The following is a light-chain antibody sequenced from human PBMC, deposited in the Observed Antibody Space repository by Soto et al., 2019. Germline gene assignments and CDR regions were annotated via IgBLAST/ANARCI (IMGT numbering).Light chain of an antibody. Sequence: QSALPQPASVSGSPGQSITISCTGTCSDVGGFNYVSWYQQYPGEAPKLLIYEVSNRPSGVSSRFSGSKSGNTASLTISGLQADDEGDYYCSSFTTSNTWVFGGGTKVTVL. CDR2: EVS. J-gene: IGLJ3*02. CDR3: SSFTTSNTWV. CDR1: CSDVGGFNY. V-gene: IGLV2-14*01.